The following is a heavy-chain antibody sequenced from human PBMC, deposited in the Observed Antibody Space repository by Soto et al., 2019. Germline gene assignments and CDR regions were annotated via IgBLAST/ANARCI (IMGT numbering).Heavy chain of an antibody. CDR2: INHSGST. CDR3: ARGSDSSGYYSNYYYYGMDV. Sequence: KASETLSLTCAVYGGSFSGYYWSWIRQPPGKGLEWIGEINHSGSTNYNPSLKSRVTISVDTSKNQFSLKLSSVTAADTAVYYCARGSDSSGYYSNYYYYGMDVWGQGTTVTVSS. J-gene: IGHJ6*02. V-gene: IGHV4-34*01. CDR1: GGSFSGYY. D-gene: IGHD3-22*01.